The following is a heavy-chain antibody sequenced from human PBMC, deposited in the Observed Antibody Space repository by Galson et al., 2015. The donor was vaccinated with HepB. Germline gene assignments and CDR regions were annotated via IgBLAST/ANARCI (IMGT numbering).Heavy chain of an antibody. V-gene: IGHV5-10-1*01. CDR3: ASRMRITLVRESDNAFDI. Sequence: QSGAEVKKPGESLRISCKGSGYRFSGYWINWVRQMPGKGLEWMGRIDPSDSYISYSPSFQGHVTISADKSISTAYLQWSSLKASDTAMYYCASRMRITLVRESDNAFDIWGQGTVVTVSS. D-gene: IGHD3-10*01. CDR1: GYRFSGYW. CDR2: IDPSDSYI. J-gene: IGHJ3*02.